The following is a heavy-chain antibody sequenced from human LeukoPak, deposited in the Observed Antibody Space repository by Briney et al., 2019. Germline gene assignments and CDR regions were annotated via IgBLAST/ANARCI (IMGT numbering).Heavy chain of an antibody. V-gene: IGHV4-39*01. J-gene: IGHJ3*02. D-gene: IGHD2-21*01. CDR3: ARSVTYCGGDCYGGAFDI. CDR2: IYYSGST. Sequence: SETLSLTCTVSGGSISSSSYYWGWIRQPPGKGLEWIGSIYYSGSTYYNPPLKSRVTISVDTSKNQFSLKLSSVTAADTAVYYCARSVTYCGGDCYGGAFDIWGQGTMVTVSS. CDR1: GGSISSSSYY.